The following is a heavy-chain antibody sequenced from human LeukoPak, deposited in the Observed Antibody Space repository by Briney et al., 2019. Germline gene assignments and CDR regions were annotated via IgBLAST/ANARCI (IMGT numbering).Heavy chain of an antibody. J-gene: IGHJ4*02. CDR3: ARDKKSGESIAIDY. D-gene: IGHD3-10*01. V-gene: IGHV3-74*03. Sequence: GGSLRLSCAASGFTFSNYWVHWVRRAPGKGLVWVSRINRDGSTTKYADSVKGRFTVSRDNAKNTLNLQMNSLRAEDTAVYYCARDKKSGESIAIDYWGQGTLVTVSS. CDR1: GFTFSNYW. CDR2: INRDGSTT.